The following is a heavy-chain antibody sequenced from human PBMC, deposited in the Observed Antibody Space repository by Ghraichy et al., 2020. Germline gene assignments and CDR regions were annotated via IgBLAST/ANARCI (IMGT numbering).Heavy chain of an antibody. CDR2: IYYSGST. J-gene: IGHJ5*02. CDR1: GGSISSYY. CDR3: ARGGHCSGGSCYEDGFDP. D-gene: IGHD2-15*01. V-gene: IGHV4-59*01. Sequence: SETLSLTCTVSGGSISSYYWSWIRQPPGKGLEWIGYIYYSGSTNYNPSLKSRVTISVDTSKNQFSLKLSSVTAADTAVYYCARGGHCSGGSCYEDGFDPWGQGTLVTVSS.